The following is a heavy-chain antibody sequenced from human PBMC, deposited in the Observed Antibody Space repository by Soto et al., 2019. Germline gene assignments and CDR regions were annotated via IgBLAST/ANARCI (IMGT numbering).Heavy chain of an antibody. Sequence: SETLSLTCTVSGGSIISSSYYFFCIRQPPWNGLEWIGSIYYSGSTYYNPSLKSRVTISVDTSKNQFSLKLSSVTAADTAVYYCARRALDIVVVVAATNAFDIWGQGTMVTVSS. V-gene: IGHV4-39*01. CDR1: GGSIISSSYY. CDR2: IYYSGST. J-gene: IGHJ3*02. D-gene: IGHD2-15*01. CDR3: ARRALDIVVVVAATNAFDI.